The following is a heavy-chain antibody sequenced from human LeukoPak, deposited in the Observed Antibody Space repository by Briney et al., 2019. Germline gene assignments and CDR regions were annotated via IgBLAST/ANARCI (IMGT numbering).Heavy chain of an antibody. V-gene: IGHV3-21*01. Sequence: GGSLRLSCAASGFTFSNYSMNWVRQAPGKGLEWVSSISSSSSYIYYADSVKGRFTISRDNAKNSLYLQMNSLRAEDTAVYYCARDPYYYDSSGLDYWGQGTLVTVSS. J-gene: IGHJ4*02. D-gene: IGHD3-22*01. CDR2: ISSSSSYI. CDR3: ARDPYYYDSSGLDY. CDR1: GFTFSNYS.